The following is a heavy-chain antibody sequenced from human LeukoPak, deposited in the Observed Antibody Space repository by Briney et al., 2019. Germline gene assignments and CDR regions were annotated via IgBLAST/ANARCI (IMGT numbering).Heavy chain of an antibody. V-gene: IGHV4-4*07. D-gene: IGHD3-3*01. J-gene: IGHJ3*02. CDR1: GGSISSYY. CDR2: IYTSGST. CDR3: ASRINTIFGVVIPRDAFDI. Sequence: SETLSLTCTVSGGSISSYYWSWIRQPAGKGLEWIGRIYTSGSTNYNPSLKSRVTMSVDTSKNQFSLKLSSVTAADTAVYYCASRINTIFGVVIPRDAFDIWGQGTMVTVSS.